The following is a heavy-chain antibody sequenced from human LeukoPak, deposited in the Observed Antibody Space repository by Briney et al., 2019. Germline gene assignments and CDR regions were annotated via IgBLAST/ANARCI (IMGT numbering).Heavy chain of an antibody. J-gene: IGHJ3*02. Sequence: SETLSLTCAVYGGSFSGYYWSWIRQPPGKGLEWIGEINHSRSTNYNPSLKSRVTISVDTSKNQFSLKLSSVTAADTAVYYCARHLRRGRAFDIWGQGTMVTVSS. V-gene: IGHV4-34*01. CDR2: INHSRST. D-gene: IGHD4-17*01. CDR1: GGSFSGYY. CDR3: ARHLRRGRAFDI.